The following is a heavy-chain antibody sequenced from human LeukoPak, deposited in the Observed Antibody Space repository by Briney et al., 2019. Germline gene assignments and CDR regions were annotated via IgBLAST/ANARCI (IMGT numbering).Heavy chain of an antibody. J-gene: IGHJ5*02. CDR1: GGSVSSGSYY. V-gene: IGHV4-61*01. CDR3: ARAIAVAGRRGNWFDP. Sequence: SETLSLTCTVSGGSVSSGSYYWSWIRQPPGKGLEWIGYMYYSGSTNYNPSLKSRVTISVDTSKNQFSLKLSSVTAADTAVYYCARAIAVAGRRGNWFDPWGQGTLVTVSS. D-gene: IGHD6-19*01. CDR2: MYYSGST.